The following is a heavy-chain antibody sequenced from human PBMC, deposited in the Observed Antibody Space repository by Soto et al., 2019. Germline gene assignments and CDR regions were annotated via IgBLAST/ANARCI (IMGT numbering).Heavy chain of an antibody. Sequence: ASVKVSCKASGYTFTSYGISWVRQAPGQGLEWMGWISAYNGNTNYAQKLQGRVTMTTDTSTSTAYMELRSLRSDDTAVYYCARDALDYDSNYYYGMDVWGQGTTVTVSS. D-gene: IGHD3-3*01. CDR1: GYTFTSYG. V-gene: IGHV1-18*04. J-gene: IGHJ6*02. CDR3: ARDALDYDSNYYYGMDV. CDR2: ISAYNGNT.